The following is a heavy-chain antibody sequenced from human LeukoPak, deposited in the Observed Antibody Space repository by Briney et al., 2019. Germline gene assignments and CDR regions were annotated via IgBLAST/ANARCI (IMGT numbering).Heavy chain of an antibody. Sequence: SETPSLTCAEPGDSTSSDIWCWIPHTPEEGLEWIVYLYYSGSTNYYPSLKSRGVISVDPSKNQVSLRLNSVTAADTAVYYCARGGSLVGTTPHDAFDIWGQGTVVTVS. J-gene: IGHJ3*02. D-gene: IGHD1-26*01. CDR1: GDSTSSDI. CDR3: ARGGSLVGTTPHDAFDI. CDR2: LYYSGST. V-gene: IGHV4-59*01.